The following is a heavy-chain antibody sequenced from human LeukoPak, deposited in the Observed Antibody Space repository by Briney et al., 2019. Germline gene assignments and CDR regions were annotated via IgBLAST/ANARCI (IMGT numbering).Heavy chain of an antibody. D-gene: IGHD2-15*01. CDR3: ASDSYSPEYFQH. CDR1: GFSVSNNY. J-gene: IGHJ1*01. CDR2: IYSGGST. Sequence: GGSLRLSCADPGFSVSNNYMSWVRQAPGKGLEWGSVIYSGGSTFYADSVKGRFTISSDDSMNRLYLQMKCLRAEDRAVAFCASDSYSPEYFQHWGQGTLVTVSS. V-gene: IGHV3-66*01.